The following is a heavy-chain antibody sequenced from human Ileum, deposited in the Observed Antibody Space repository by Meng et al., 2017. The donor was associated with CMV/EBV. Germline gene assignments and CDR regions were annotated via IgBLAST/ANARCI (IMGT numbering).Heavy chain of an antibody. CDR1: GFTFTNSW. CDR2: IKSDGAT. V-gene: IGHV3-74*01. D-gene: IGHD6-13*01. Sequence: GESLKISRAASGFTFTNSWMHWVRQAPGKGLVWVSRIKSDGATTYADFVKGRFTISRDNAKNTLYLQMNSLRPDDTAVYYCVWDTSSWPWGQGTLVTVSS. J-gene: IGHJ5*02. CDR3: VWDTSSWP.